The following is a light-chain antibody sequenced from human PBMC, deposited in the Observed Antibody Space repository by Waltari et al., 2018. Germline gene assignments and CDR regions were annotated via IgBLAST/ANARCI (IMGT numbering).Light chain of an antibody. V-gene: IGKV3-15*01. CDR1: QSVSNN. Sequence: EIVMTQSPATLSVSPGERATLSCRASQSVSNNLAWYQQKPGQAPRLLIYGASTRATGIPARCSGSGSGTEFTLTISSLQSEDFAVYFCQQYNNWPLTFGGGTKVEIK. J-gene: IGKJ4*01. CDR2: GAS. CDR3: QQYNNWPLT.